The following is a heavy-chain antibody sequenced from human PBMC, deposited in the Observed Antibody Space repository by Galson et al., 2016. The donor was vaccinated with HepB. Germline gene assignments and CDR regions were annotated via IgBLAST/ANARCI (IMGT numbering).Heavy chain of an antibody. CDR2: INTNTGNP. CDR1: GYTFTKYA. D-gene: IGHD1-20*01. J-gene: IGHJ5*02. V-gene: IGHV7-4-1*02. CDR3: ARATEIPGTYWFDP. Sequence: SVKVSCKASGYTFTKYAINWVRQAPGQGLEWMGWINTNTGNPTYAQSFTGRFVFSLDTSVSTTYLQISSLKADDTPLYFCARATEIPGTYWFDPWGQGTLVTVSS.